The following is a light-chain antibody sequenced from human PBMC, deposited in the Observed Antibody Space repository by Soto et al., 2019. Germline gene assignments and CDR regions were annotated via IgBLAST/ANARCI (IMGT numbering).Light chain of an antibody. CDR2: HVT. J-gene: IGLJ1*01. V-gene: IGLV2-14*03. CDR1: SSDIGHYDY. CDR3: GSLTTRHTYV. Sequence: QSALTQPASVSGSPGQSITISCTGTSSDIGHYDYFSWYQQHPCKAPKLMIYHVTYRPSGVSNRYSGCMSVNSASLTISGLHADDEADYYCGSLTTRHTYVFGSGTKLTVL.